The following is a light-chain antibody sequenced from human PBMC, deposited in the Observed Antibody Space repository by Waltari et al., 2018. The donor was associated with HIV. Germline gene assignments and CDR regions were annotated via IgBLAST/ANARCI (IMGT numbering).Light chain of an antibody. V-gene: IGLV2-14*03. J-gene: IGLJ2*01. CDR3: SAYSTTNTYVV. CDR1: TSDIAGYHY. CDR2: DVS. Sequence: QSALTQPASLSGSLGQTIAIPCPGSTSDIAGYHYVSWYQQHAGNSPKLLIYDVSQRPSGFSDRFSGSRSGNTASLIISGLQIDDECEYFCSAYSTTNTYVVFGGGTKVTVL.